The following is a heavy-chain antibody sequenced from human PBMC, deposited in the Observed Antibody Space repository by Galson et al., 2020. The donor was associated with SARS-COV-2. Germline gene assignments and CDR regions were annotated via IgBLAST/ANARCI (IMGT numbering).Heavy chain of an antibody. V-gene: IGHV4-39*01. CDR3: ARGKGYYDSSGYLDY. CDR1: SGSISSNTYS. J-gene: IGHJ4*02. CDR2: ISYSGST. Sequence: SENLSPTCTVSSGSISSNTYSWNWIRQPPGKGLQWIGTISYSGSTYYNPSLNSRVTISVDTSKNQFSLKLSSVTAAETAVYYCARGKGYYDSSGYLDYWDQGTLVTVSS. D-gene: IGHD3-22*01.